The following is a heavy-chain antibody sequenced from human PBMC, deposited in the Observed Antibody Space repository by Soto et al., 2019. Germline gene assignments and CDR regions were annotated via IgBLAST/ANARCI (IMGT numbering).Heavy chain of an antibody. CDR1: GGSLSGYY. CDR2: INHSGST. D-gene: IGHD1-1*01. J-gene: IGHJ4*02. CDR3: ARAPTLQRAFTY. V-gene: IGHV4-34*01. Sequence: PSETLSLTCAVYGGSLSGYYWSWIRQPPGKGLEWIGEINHSGSTNYNPSLKSRVTISVDTSRNQFSLRLSSVTAADTAVYYCARAPTLQRAFTYWGQGTLVTVSS.